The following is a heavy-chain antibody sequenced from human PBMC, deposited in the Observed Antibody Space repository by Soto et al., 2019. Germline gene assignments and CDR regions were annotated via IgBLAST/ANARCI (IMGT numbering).Heavy chain of an antibody. V-gene: IGHV1-69*12. CDR1: GGTFSSYA. CDR2: IIPIFGTA. J-gene: IGHJ1*01. D-gene: IGHD2-15*01. CDR3: ARTGYCSGGSCYTGYFQH. Sequence: QVQLVQSGAEVKKPGSSVKVSCKASGGTFSSYAISWVRQAPGQGLEWMGGIIPIFGTANYAQKFQGRVTITADESTSTAYMELSSLRSKDTAVYYCARTGYCSGGSCYTGYFQHWGQGTLVTVSS.